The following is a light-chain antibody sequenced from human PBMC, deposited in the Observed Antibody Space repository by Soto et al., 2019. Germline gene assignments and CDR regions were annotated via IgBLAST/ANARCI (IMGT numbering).Light chain of an antibody. Sequence: QSVLTQSPSASASLGASVKLTCTLSSGHSTYAIAWHQQQPETGPRYLMRVNNDGSHNRGDGIPDRFSGSSSGSERSLTISNLQSEDEADYYCQTWGPGIVVFGGGTQLTVL. CDR2: VNNDGSH. J-gene: IGLJ2*01. CDR3: QTWGPGIVV. V-gene: IGLV4-69*01. CDR1: SGHSTYA.